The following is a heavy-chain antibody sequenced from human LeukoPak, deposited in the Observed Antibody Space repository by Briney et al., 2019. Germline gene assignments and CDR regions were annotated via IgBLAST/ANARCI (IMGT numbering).Heavy chain of an antibody. CDR3: AREASIEARPGFDY. V-gene: IGHV1-2*02. Sequence: ASVKVSCKASGYTFTGYDMHWVRQAPGQGLGWMGWTNPNSGGTNYAQKMQGRVTMTRDPSISTAYIELSRLRSDDTAVYYCAREASIEARPGFDYWGQGTLVTVSS. D-gene: IGHD6-6*01. J-gene: IGHJ4*02. CDR2: TNPNSGGT. CDR1: GYTFTGYD.